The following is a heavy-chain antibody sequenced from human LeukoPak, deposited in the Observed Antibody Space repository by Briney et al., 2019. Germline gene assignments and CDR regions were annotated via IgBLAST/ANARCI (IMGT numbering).Heavy chain of an antibody. J-gene: IGHJ4*02. V-gene: IGHV4-39*01. D-gene: IGHD2-15*01. Sequence: SETLSLTCTVSGGSISSNNYYWGWIRQPPGKGLEWIGTIYYSGNTYYNPSLKSRVTISVDKSKNQFSLKLSSVTAADTAVYYCARHDRVVAATQSFDYWGQGTLVTVSS. CDR2: IYYSGNT. CDR3: ARHDRVVAATQSFDY. CDR1: GGSISSNNYY.